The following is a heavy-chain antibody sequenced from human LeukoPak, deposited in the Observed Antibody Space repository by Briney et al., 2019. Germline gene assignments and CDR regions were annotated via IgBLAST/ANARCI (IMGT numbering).Heavy chain of an antibody. D-gene: IGHD3-10*01. CDR3: ARNIWFGESADAFDI. CDR2: ISAYSGGT. Sequence: GASVKVSCKASGYTFTSYGISWVRQAPGQGLEWMGWISAYSGGTNYAQKFQGRVTMTRDKSIRTAYMELSRLTSDDTAVYYCARNIWFGESADAFDIWGQGTMVTVSS. CDR1: GYTFTSYG. J-gene: IGHJ3*02. V-gene: IGHV1-2*02.